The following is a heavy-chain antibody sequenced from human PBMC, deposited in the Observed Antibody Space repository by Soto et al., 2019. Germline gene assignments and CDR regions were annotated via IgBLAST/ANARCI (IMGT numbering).Heavy chain of an antibody. Sequence: EVQLLESGGALVQPGGSLRLSCAASGFTFTNYAMSWVRQAPGSGLEWVSSISGSGGSTFYTNSVKGRFTISRDNFRNTLYLQMNSLRVEDAAVYCAKGVDSSNWYPGYFDYWGQGTLVTVSS. J-gene: IGHJ4*02. CDR2: ISGSGGST. V-gene: IGHV3-23*01. CDR1: GFTFTNYA. CDR3: AKGVDSSNWYPGYFDY. D-gene: IGHD6-13*01.